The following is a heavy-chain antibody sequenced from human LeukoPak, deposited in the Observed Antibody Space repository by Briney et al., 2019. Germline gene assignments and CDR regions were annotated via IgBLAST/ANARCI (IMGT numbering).Heavy chain of an antibody. CDR3: AKVGYYDSSGYYTLLH. J-gene: IGHJ4*02. CDR1: GFTFSSYA. CDR2: ISGSGGST. D-gene: IGHD3-22*01. Sequence: GGSLRLSCAASGFTFSSYAMSWVRQAPGKGLEWVSAISGSGGSTYYADSVKGRFTISRDNSKNTLYLRMNSLRAEDTAVYYCAKVGYYDSSGYYTLLHWGQGTLVTVSS. V-gene: IGHV3-23*01.